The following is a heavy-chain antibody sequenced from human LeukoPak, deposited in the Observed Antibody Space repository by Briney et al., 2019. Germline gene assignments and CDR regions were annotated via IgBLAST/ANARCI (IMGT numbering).Heavy chain of an antibody. CDR2: IHYSGNT. CDR1: GDXISSYF. V-gene: IGHV4-59*01. CDR3: ARALSRDGPVAPGY. Sequence: SETLSLTCTVSGDXISSYFCNWIRQPPGKGLEWIGYIHYSGNTNYNPSLKSRVTISVDTSKNQFSLKLTSVTAADTAVYYCARALSRDGPVAPGYWGQGTLVTVSS. D-gene: IGHD6-19*01. J-gene: IGHJ4*02.